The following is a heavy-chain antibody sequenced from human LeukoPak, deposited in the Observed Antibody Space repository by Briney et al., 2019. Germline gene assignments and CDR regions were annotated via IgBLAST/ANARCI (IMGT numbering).Heavy chain of an antibody. CDR1: GFTFSGTV. V-gene: IGHV3-73*01. D-gene: IGHD3-22*01. Sequence: PGGSLRLSCAASGFTFSGTVMHWVRQASGKGLEWVGRIRSKANSYATAYAASVKGRFTISRDDSKSTAFLQMNSLKTEDTAVYYCTRHVGALDSSGYCDYWGQGTLVTVSS. CDR2: IRSKANSYAT. CDR3: TRHVGALDSSGYCDY. J-gene: IGHJ4*02.